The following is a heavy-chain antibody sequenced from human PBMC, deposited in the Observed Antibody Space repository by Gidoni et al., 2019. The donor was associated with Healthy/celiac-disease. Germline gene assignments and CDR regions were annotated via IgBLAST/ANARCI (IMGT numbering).Heavy chain of an antibody. CDR3: ARWRFYRDPNAFDI. CDR2: INHSGST. Sequence: HEQLPQLGAGQLKTSETMSLTCADTGGTFSGYCWSLIQQRPGKGLEWIGEINHSGSTNDNPSLKCRVTRSVDTSKNQCSLNLSSVNAADTAVYYCARWRFYRDPNAFDIWGQGTLVTVSS. V-gene: IGHV4-34*01. D-gene: IGHD4-17*01. J-gene: IGHJ3*02. CDR1: GGTFSGYC.